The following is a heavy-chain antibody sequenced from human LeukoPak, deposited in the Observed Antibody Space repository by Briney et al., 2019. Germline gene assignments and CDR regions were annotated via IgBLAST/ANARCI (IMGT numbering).Heavy chain of an antibody. J-gene: IGHJ3*02. D-gene: IGHD3-10*01. Sequence: ASVKVSCKASGGTFSSYAISWVRQAPGQGLEWMGGIIPIFGTANYAQKFQGRVTITADESTSTAYMELSSLRSEDTAVYYCARDRKYYYGSGSHSDAFDIWGQGTMVTVSS. CDR2: IIPIFGTA. CDR1: GGTFSSYA. V-gene: IGHV1-69*13. CDR3: ARDRKYYYGSGSHSDAFDI.